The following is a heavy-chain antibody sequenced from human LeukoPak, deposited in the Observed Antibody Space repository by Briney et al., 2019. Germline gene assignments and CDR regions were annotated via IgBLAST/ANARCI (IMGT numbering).Heavy chain of an antibody. CDR1: GFTFSSYA. CDR3: AKGSLVSWYYFVY. V-gene: IGHV3-23*01. D-gene: IGHD6-13*01. Sequence: GGSLRLSCAASGFTFSSYAMSWVRQAPGKGLEWVSAISGSGGSTYYADSVKGRFTISRDNSKNTLYLQMNSLRDEDTAVYYCAKGSLVSWYYFVYWGQGTLVTVSS. J-gene: IGHJ4*02. CDR2: ISGSGGST.